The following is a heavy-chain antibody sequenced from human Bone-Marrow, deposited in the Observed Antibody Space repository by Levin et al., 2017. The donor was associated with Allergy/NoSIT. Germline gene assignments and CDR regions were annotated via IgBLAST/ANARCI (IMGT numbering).Heavy chain of an antibody. V-gene: IGHV3-66*01. CDR2: IYTGGST. CDR1: GFTVSGNY. CDR3: ARAQLVIAESGGRADY. J-gene: IGHJ4*02. D-gene: IGHD6-13*01. Sequence: RSGGSLRLSCAASGFTVSGNYMSWVRQAPGKGLEWVSVIYTGGSTYYADSVKGRFTISRDNSKNTLYLQMNNLGAEDTAVYYCARAQLVIAESGGRADYWGQGTLVTVSS.